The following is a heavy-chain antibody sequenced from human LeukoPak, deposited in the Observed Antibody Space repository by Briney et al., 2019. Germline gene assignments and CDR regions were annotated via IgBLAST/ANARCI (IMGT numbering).Heavy chain of an antibody. CDR3: ARHQHYGMDV. CDR1: GFTFSDYY. Sequence: GGSLRLSCAASGFTFSDYYVSWIRQAPGRGLEWVSYISSSGSPISYADSVKGRSTISRDNTKNSLYLQMNSPRAEDTAVYYCARHQHYGMDVWGQGTTVTVSS. V-gene: IGHV3-11*01. J-gene: IGHJ6*02. CDR2: ISSSGSPI.